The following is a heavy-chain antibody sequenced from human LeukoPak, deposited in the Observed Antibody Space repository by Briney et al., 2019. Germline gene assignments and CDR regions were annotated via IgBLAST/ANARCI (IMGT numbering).Heavy chain of an antibody. CDR1: GFTFSSYD. CDR3: AKGVTVFGVVIKTYMDV. D-gene: IGHD3-3*01. CDR2: IQYDGSKQ. Sequence: GGSLRLSCAASGFTFSSYDMHWVRQAPGKGLEWVAFIQYDGSKQYYADSVKGQFTISRDNSKSTLYLQMSSLRAEDMAVYYCAKGVTVFGVVIKTYMDVWGKGTTVTVSS. V-gene: IGHV3-30*02. J-gene: IGHJ6*03.